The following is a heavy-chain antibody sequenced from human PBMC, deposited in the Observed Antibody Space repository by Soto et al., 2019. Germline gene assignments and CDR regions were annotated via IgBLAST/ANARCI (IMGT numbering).Heavy chain of an antibody. CDR2: ISNSGYST. Sequence: PGGSLRLSCAASEFTFSNYAMTWVRQAPGKGLEWVSAISNSGYSTYYAVSVKGRLTISRDNSKNTLYLQMNYLRAEDTAIYYCAKVLQYYYYGMDVWGLGTTVTVSS. CDR3: AKVLQYYYYGMDV. V-gene: IGHV3-23*01. CDR1: EFTFSNYA. J-gene: IGHJ6*02.